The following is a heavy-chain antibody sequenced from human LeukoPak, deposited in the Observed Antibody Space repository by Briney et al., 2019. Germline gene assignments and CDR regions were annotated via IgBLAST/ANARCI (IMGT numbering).Heavy chain of an antibody. D-gene: IGHD3-3*01. Sequence: SETLSLTCTVSGGSISSSSYYWGWIRQPPGKGLEWIGSIYYSGSTYYNPSLKSRVTISVDTSKNQFSLKLSSVTAADTAVYYCARDLLPYYDFWSGYYRFETGNWFDPWGQGTLVTVSS. CDR1: GGSISSSSYY. J-gene: IGHJ5*02. CDR2: IYYSGST. CDR3: ARDLLPYYDFWSGYYRFETGNWFDP. V-gene: IGHV4-39*07.